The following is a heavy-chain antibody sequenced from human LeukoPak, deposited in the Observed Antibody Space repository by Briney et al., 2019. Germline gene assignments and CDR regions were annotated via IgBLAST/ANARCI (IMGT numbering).Heavy chain of an antibody. CDR1: GGSISSSSYY. Sequence: SETLSLTCTVSGGSISSSSYYWGWIRQPPGKGLEWIGSIYYSGSTYYNPSLKSRVTISVDTSKSQFSLKLSSVTAADTAVYYCARPNERDGYQIYFDYWGQGTLVTVSS. D-gene: IGHD5-24*01. J-gene: IGHJ4*02. CDR3: ARPNERDGYQIYFDY. V-gene: IGHV4-39*01. CDR2: IYYSGST.